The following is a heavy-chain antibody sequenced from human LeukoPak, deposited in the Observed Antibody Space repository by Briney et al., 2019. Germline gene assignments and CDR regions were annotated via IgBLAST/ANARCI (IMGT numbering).Heavy chain of an antibody. Sequence: ETLSLTCTVSGGSITSGGFYWSWVRQAPGKGLEWVSVIYSGGSTYYADSVKGRFTISRDSSKNTLYLQMNSLRAEDTAVYYCARDSAYAFNIWGQGTMVTVSS. CDR1: GGSITSGGFY. CDR3: ARDSAYAFNI. J-gene: IGHJ3*02. V-gene: IGHV3-53*01. CDR2: IYSGGST.